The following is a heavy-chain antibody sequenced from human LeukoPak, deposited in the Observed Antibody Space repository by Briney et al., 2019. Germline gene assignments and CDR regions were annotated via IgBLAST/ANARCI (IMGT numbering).Heavy chain of an antibody. Sequence: SETLSLTCTVSGASISSYYWSWIRQPPGKGLEWIGDIYYSGSTNYNPSLKSRVTISVDTSKNQFSLKLSSVTAADTAVYYCARALNYDYVWGSYRYTSYFDYWGQGTLVTVSS. D-gene: IGHD3-16*02. V-gene: IGHV4-59*01. J-gene: IGHJ4*02. CDR3: ARALNYDYVWGSYRYTSYFDY. CDR2: IYYSGST. CDR1: GASISSYY.